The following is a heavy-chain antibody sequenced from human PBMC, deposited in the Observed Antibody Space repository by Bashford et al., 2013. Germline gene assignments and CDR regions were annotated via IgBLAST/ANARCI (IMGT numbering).Heavy chain of an antibody. V-gene: IGHV1-18*01. J-gene: IGHJ5*02. D-gene: IGHD3-9*01. Sequence: ASVKVSCKASGYTFTSYGISWVRQAPGQGLEWMGWISAYNGNTNYAQKLQGRVTMTTDTSTSTAYMELRSLRSDDTAVYYCARDRKRYFDWQNWFDPWGQGTLVTVSS. CDR3: ARDRKRYFDWQNWFDP. CDR2: ISAYNGNT. CDR1: GYTFTSYG.